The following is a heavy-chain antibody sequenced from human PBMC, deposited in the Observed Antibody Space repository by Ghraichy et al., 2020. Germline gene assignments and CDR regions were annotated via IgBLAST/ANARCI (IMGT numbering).Heavy chain of an antibody. CDR3: AREDEGSFDC. Sequence: GGSLRLSCAASGFTFSSYSMNWVRQAPGKGLEWVSSISSSGTYIYYADSVKGRFTISRDNAKNSLYLQMNSLRAEDTAVYYCAREDEGSFDCWGQGTLVTVSS. CDR2: ISSSGTYI. CDR1: GFTFSSYS. D-gene: IGHD2-15*01. J-gene: IGHJ4*02. V-gene: IGHV3-21*01.